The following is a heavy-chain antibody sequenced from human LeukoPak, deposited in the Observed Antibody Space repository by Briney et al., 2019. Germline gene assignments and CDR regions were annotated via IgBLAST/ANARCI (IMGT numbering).Heavy chain of an antibody. Sequence: GGFLRLSCTAAVFTFSSYRMSWVRQAPWKGLEWVGNMNLDGSEKYYVDSVKGRFTISRDNAKNSLYLQMHSLRAEDTAVHYCGRDKKWLQYYYGVDVWGQGTTVIVSS. J-gene: IGHJ6*02. D-gene: IGHD5-12*01. V-gene: IGHV3-7*01. CDR3: GRDKKWLQYYYGVDV. CDR1: VFTFSSYR. CDR2: MNLDGSEK.